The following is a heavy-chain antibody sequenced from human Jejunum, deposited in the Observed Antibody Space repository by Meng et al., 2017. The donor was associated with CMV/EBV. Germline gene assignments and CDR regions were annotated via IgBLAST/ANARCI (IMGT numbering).Heavy chain of an antibody. V-gene: IGHV4-59*01. J-gene: IGHJ4*02. Sequence: SLPCTVSGGSRRPYTWSWIRQSPGKGLEWIGYIFSNGTTNYNPSLKSRLTLSIDPSKRQYSLSLNSVTAADTAVYFCARDSGVSYWGPGTLVTVSS. CDR1: GGSRRPYT. D-gene: IGHD1-26*01. CDR3: ARDSGVSY. CDR2: IFSNGTT.